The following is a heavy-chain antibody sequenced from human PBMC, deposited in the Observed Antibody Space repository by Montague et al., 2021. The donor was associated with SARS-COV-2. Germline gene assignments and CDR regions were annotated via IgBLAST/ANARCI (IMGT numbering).Heavy chain of an antibody. J-gene: IGHJ2*01. CDR3: AREFEGYFDV. CDR2: ISHSADT. D-gene: IGHD3-10*01. CDR1: RGSFSDYY. V-gene: IGHV4-34*01. Sequence: SETLSLTCAVYRGSFSDYYWTWIRQSPEKGLEWIGEISHSADTNYNPSLNSRVSMSMDTSNNQFSLRLDSVTAADTAVYYCAREFEGYFDVWGHGTLVMVSS.